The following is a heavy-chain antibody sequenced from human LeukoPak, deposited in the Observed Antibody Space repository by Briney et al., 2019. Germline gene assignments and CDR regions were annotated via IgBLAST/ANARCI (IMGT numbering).Heavy chain of an antibody. J-gene: IGHJ4*02. CDR1: GGSISSGIR. V-gene: IGHV4/OR15-8*01. Sequence: SETLSLACGVSGGSISSGIRWSWVRQPPGKGLEWIGEIHHEGSTKYSPSLKSRVTISVDKSKNQFSLKLNSVTAADTAVYYCTAQGGWYIDYWGQGTLVTVSS. CDR3: TAQGGWYIDY. D-gene: IGHD6-19*01. CDR2: IHHEGST.